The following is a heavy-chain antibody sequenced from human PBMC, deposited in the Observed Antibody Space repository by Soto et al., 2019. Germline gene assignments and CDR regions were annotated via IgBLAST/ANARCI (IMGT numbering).Heavy chain of an antibody. CDR2: ARHKIGHYMT. CDR1: GFTFSDHF. J-gene: IGHJ4*02. Sequence: EVQLVESGGGLVQPGGSLRLSCAASGFTFSDHFMEWVGQAPGKGLAWVGRARHKIGHYMTEYAASMKGKFIISRNESKNSQFLQMNSLETEDTAVYYCTSPQRSSYDWKYYWGQGTLVTVSS. V-gene: IGHV3-72*01. CDR3: TSPQRSSYDWKYY. D-gene: IGHD6-13*01.